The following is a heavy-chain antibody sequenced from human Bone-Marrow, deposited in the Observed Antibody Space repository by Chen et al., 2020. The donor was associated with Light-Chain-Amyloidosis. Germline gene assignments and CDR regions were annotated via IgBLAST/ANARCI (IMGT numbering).Heavy chain of an antibody. CDR2: ISDRGNT. Sequence: QVQLQQAGTGLLKPSETLSLTCTVYGGSFNNYHWSWIRQSPQRGLEWIGDISDRGNTNYSPSLRRRLTISLGTSKNQFSMTLTSVTAADTGVYYCARAALPYYDYWSAQGTWFDPWGQGTLVVVS. CDR1: GGSFNNYH. J-gene: IGHJ5*02. D-gene: IGHD3-3*01. CDR3: ARAALPYYDYWSAQGTWFDP. V-gene: IGHV4-34*02.